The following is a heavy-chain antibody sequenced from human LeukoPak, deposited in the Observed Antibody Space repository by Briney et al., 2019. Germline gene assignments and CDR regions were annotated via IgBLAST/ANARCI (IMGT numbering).Heavy chain of an antibody. D-gene: IGHD6-19*01. V-gene: IGHV3-74*01. CDR2: INSDGGST. J-gene: IGHJ6*02. Sequence: GGSLRLSCAASGFTFSSYWMHWVRQAPGKGLVWVSRINSDGGSTSYADSVKGRFTISRDNAKNTLYLQMNSLRAEDTAVYYCARDVTSSGWTGYYYYGMDVWGQGTTVTVSS. CDR1: GFTFSSYW. CDR3: ARDVTSSGWTGYYYYGMDV.